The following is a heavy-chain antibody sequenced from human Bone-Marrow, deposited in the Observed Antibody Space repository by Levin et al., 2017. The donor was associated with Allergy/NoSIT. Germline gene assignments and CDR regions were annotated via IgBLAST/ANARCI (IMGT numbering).Heavy chain of an antibody. CDR1: GFSFSTYA. J-gene: IGHJ4*02. CDR3: AKGTFYDFWNVYFDY. V-gene: IGHV3-23*01. CDR2: LSGTGYRT. D-gene: IGHD3-3*01. Sequence: ASVKVSCAASGFSFSTYAMTWVRQAPGKGLEWVSALSGTGYRTYYADSVKGRFTISRDNSNNTLSLQMSSLRADDTAVYYCAKGTFYDFWNVYFDYWGQGSLVIVSS.